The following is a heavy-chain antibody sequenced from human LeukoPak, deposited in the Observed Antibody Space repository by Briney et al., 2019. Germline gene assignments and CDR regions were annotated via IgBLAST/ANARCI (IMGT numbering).Heavy chain of an antibody. V-gene: IGHV4-39*01. CDR2: LFYGENT. CDR3: ARQLPTAAADTRGYFHY. D-gene: IGHD6-25*01. CDR1: GGSISPISSSTYY. J-gene: IGHJ4*02. Sequence: PSETLSLTCTVSGGSISPISSSTYYWGWIRQASGKGLEWIGSLFYGENTHYNPSLKSRATLSVDSSKNQFSLKLTSVTAADAAVYFCARQLPTAAADTRGYFHYWGQGTVVTVSS.